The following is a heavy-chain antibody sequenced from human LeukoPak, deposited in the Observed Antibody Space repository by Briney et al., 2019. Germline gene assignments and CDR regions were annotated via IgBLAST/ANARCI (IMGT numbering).Heavy chain of an antibody. V-gene: IGHV3-23*01. D-gene: IGHD3-3*01. CDR2: ISNSGSNT. Sequence: PGGSLRLSCVASGFTFSNYAMSWVRQTPGKGLEWVSVISNSGSNTYYADSVKGRFTISRDNSKNTLYLQMNSLRAEDTAVYYCAREFTIFGVVEDYYGMDVWGQGTTVTVSS. CDR1: GFTFSNYA. J-gene: IGHJ6*02. CDR3: AREFTIFGVVEDYYGMDV.